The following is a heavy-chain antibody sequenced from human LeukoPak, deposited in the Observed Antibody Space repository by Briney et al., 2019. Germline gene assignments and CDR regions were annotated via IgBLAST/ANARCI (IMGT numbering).Heavy chain of an antibody. D-gene: IGHD4-17*01. CDR2: MNPNSGRT. J-gene: IGHJ4*02. Sequence: ASVKVSCKASGYTLTSYDINWVRQATGQGLEWMGWMNPNSGRTGYAQNFQGRITITRNTSISTAYMELSSLRSEDTAVYYCARDRWVTTVNFDYWGQGTLVTVSS. V-gene: IGHV1-8*01. CDR3: ARDRWVTTVNFDY. CDR1: GYTLTSYD.